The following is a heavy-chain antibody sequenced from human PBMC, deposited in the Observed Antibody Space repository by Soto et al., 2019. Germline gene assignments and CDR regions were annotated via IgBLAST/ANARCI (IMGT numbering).Heavy chain of an antibody. Sequence: SETLSLTCAVYGGSFSGYYWSWIRQPPGKGLEWIGNINHSGSTNYNPSLKSRVTISVDTSKNQFSLKLSSVTAADTAVFYCARHRRYFSYYHYMDVWGKGTTVTVCS. D-gene: IGHD3-9*01. J-gene: IGHJ6*03. V-gene: IGHV4-34*01. CDR2: INHSGST. CDR1: GGSFSGYY. CDR3: ARHRRYFSYYHYMDV.